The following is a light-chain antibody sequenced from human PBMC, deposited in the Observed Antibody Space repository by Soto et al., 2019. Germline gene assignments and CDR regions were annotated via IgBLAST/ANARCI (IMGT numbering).Light chain of an antibody. Sequence: EIVLTQSPATLSLSPGERATLSCRASQSVSSYLAWYQQKPGQAPRLLIYDASNRATGIPARLSGSGSGTDFTLTISSLEPEDFAVYYCQQRSNWLLTFGGGTKVEIK. CDR3: QQRSNWLLT. CDR1: QSVSSY. J-gene: IGKJ4*01. V-gene: IGKV3-11*01. CDR2: DAS.